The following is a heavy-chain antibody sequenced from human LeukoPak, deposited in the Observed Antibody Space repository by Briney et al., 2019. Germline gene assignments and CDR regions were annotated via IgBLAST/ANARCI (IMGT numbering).Heavy chain of an antibody. CDR1: GFTFSSYA. CDR3: AKDQDFWSGYYTN. J-gene: IGHJ4*02. D-gene: IGHD3-3*01. V-gene: IGHV3-23*01. Sequence: GGSLRLSCAASGFTFSSYAMSWVRQAPGKGLEWVSAISGSGGSTYYADSVKGRFTISRDNSKNTLYLQMNSLSAEDTAVYYCAKDQDFWSGYYTNWGQGTLVTLSS. CDR2: ISGSGGST.